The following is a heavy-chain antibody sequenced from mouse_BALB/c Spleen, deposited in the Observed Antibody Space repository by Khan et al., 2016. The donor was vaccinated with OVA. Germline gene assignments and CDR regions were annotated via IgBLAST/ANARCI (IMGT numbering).Heavy chain of an antibody. CDR3: ARDVAYYRNDGGFAY. Sequence: QVQLKESGAELARPGASVKMSCKASGYTFTSYTIHWIKQRPGQGLEWIGYINPSSGYTNYNQKFKDKATLTAEQSSNTAYMQLSSLTSDNSAVYYSARDVAYYRNDGGFAYWGQGTLVTVSA. J-gene: IGHJ3*01. D-gene: IGHD2-14*01. V-gene: IGHV1-4*01. CDR1: GYTFTSYT. CDR2: INPSSGYT.